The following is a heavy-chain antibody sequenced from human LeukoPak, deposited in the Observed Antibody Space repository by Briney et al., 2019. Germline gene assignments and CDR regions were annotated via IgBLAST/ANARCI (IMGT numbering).Heavy chain of an antibody. V-gene: IGHV3-9*01. J-gene: IGHJ3*02. Sequence: GGSLRLSCAASGFTFDDYAMHWVRQAPGKGLEWVSGTSWNSGSIGYADSVKGRFTISRDNAKNSLYLQMNSLRAEDTALYYCAGRVAGTPNAFDSWDQGTMVTVSS. CDR1: GFTFDDYA. CDR2: TSWNSGSI. D-gene: IGHD6-19*01. CDR3: AGRVAGTPNAFDS.